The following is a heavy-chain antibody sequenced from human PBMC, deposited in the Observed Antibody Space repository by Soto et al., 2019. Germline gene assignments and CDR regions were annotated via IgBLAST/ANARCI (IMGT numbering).Heavy chain of an antibody. CDR2: INYGGST. J-gene: IGHJ3*02. CDR1: GASFSGHY. CDR3: ARDKATTPNGFDI. Sequence: SETLSLTCVVYGASFSGHYWSWIRQTPGKGLEWIGEINYGGSTKYNPSLKSRVTISLDTSKNHLSLKLSSVTAADTAVYYCARDKATTPNGFDIWGQGTMVTVSS. V-gene: IGHV4-34*01.